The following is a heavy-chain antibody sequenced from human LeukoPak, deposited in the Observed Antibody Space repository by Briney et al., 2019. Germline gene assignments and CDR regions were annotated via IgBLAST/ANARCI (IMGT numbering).Heavy chain of an antibody. Sequence: PSETLSLTCAVSGGSISSSGYSWSWIRQPPGKGLEWIGYIHHTGSTYYNPSLKSRVTISVDRSKNQFSLKLSSVTAADTAMYFCARTPTYCGGDCYYFDPWGQGTLVTVSS. CDR3: ARTPTYCGGDCYYFDP. CDR1: GGSISSSGYS. D-gene: IGHD2-21*02. J-gene: IGHJ5*02. CDR2: IHHTGST. V-gene: IGHV4-30-2*01.